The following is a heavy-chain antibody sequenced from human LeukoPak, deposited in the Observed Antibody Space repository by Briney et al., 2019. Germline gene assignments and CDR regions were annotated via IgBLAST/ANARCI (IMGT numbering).Heavy chain of an antibody. D-gene: IGHD2-2*01. CDR1: GYSFTNYG. J-gene: IGHJ4*02. CDR3: ASGTTDIVVVPATLRNYYFDY. V-gene: IGHV1-18*01. CDR2: ISAYNGYT. Sequence: ASVKVSCKASGYSFTNYGISWVRQAPGQGLEWMGWISAYNGYTHFAQKFQGRVTMTTDTSTSTAYMELRSLRSEDTAVYYCASGTTDIVVVPATLRNYYFDYWGQGTLVTVSS.